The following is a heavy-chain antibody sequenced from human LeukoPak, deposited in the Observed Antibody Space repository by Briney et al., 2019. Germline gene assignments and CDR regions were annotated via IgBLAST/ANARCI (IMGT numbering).Heavy chain of an antibody. CDR3: ARHSVASPSDA. D-gene: IGHD2-21*01. Sequence: SETLSLTCTVSGYSISSGYYWGWIRQPPGKGLEWIGSIYHSGSTYYNPSLKSRVTISVDTSKNQFSLKLSSVTAADTAVYYCARHSVASPSDAWGPGTLVTVSS. V-gene: IGHV4-38-2*02. CDR2: IYHSGST. J-gene: IGHJ5*02. CDR1: GYSISSGYY.